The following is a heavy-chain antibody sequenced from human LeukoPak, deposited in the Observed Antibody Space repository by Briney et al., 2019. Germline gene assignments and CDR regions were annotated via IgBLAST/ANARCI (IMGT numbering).Heavy chain of an antibody. D-gene: IGHD6-13*01. CDR2: INHSGST. CDR1: GGSFSGYY. V-gene: IGHV4-34*01. CDR3: ARHRRIAAAGRGPFDY. Sequence: PSETLSLTCAVYGGSFSGYYWSWIRQPPGKGLEWIGEINHSGSTNYNPSLKSRVTISVDTSKNQFSLKLSSVTAADTAVYYCARHRRIAAAGRGPFDYWGQGTLVTVSS. J-gene: IGHJ4*02.